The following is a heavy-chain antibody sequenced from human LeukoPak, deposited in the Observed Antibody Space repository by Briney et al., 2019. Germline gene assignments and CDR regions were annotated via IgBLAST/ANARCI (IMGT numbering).Heavy chain of an antibody. Sequence: GESLKISCKGSGYSFTSYWIGWVRQMPGKGLEWMGIIYPGDSDTRYSPSFQGQVTISVDKSISTAYLQWSSLKASDTAMYYCARQGYDSSGYLYYFDYWGQGTLVTVSS. D-gene: IGHD3-22*01. CDR3: ARQGYDSSGYLYYFDY. CDR1: GYSFTSYW. CDR2: IYPGDSDT. J-gene: IGHJ4*02. V-gene: IGHV5-51*01.